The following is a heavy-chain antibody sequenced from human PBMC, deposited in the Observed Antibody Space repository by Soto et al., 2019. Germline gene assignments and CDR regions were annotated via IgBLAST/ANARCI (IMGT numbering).Heavy chain of an antibody. CDR3: ARGPRNWGVDY. D-gene: IGHD7-27*01. CDR1: GCTFSSYA. CDR2: IIPIFGTA. Sequence: ASVKVSCKASGCTFSSYAISWVRQAPGQGLEWMGGIIPIFGTANYAQKFQGRVTMTRDTSKSTAFMELSSLTSEDTAVYYCARGPRNWGVDYWGQGTLVTVSS. J-gene: IGHJ4*02. V-gene: IGHV1-69*05.